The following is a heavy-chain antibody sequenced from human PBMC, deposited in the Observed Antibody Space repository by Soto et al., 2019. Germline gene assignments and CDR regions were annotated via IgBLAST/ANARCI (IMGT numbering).Heavy chain of an antibody. V-gene: IGHV4-4*02. D-gene: IGHD3-22*01. CDR2: IYHSGSN. Sequence: QVQLQESGPGLVKPSGTLSLTCAVSGGSISSSNWWSWVRQPPGKGLEWIGEIYHSGSNNYNPSLKSRVTISVDKTKKQFSLKLSAVTAADTAVYNCAREGVGYDSLFDPGGQGTVVTVSS. J-gene: IGHJ5*02. CDR1: GGSISSSNW. CDR3: AREGVGYDSLFDP.